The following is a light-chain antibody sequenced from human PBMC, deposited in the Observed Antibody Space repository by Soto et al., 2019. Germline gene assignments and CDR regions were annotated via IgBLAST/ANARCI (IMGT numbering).Light chain of an antibody. CDR3: QSYDSSLSGSV. CDR2: GNS. J-gene: IGLJ3*02. CDR1: SSNIGATYH. V-gene: IGLV1-40*01. Sequence: QLVLTQPPSVSGAPGQRVTISCTGSSSNIGATYHVHWYQQLPGTAPKLLIYGNSNRPSGFPDRFSGSKSGTSASLAITGLQAEDEADYYCQSYDSSLSGSVFGGGTKLTVL.